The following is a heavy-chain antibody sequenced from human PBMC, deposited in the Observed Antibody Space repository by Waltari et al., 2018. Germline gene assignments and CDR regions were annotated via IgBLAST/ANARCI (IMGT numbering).Heavy chain of an antibody. CDR2: MYHSGIT. V-gene: IGHV4-38-2*01. CDR3: ARLGGYSYGYSGYYYFYMDV. Sequence: QLQLQESGPGVVKPSETLSLTCAVSGYSVRNGYSWGWIRQPPGKGLEWIGSMYHSGITYYKPSLKSRGTISVETSKNQFSLKLTSVTAADTAVYYCARLGGYSYGYSGYYYFYMDVWGKGTTVTVSS. J-gene: IGHJ6*03. CDR1: GYSVRNGYS. D-gene: IGHD5-18*01.